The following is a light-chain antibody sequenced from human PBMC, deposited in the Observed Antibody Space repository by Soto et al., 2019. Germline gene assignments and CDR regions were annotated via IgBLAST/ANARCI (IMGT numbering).Light chain of an antibody. CDR3: GTWDSSLSAYV. V-gene: IGLV1-51*01. CDR2: DNN. J-gene: IGLJ1*01. CDR1: RSNIGNNY. Sequence: QSVLTQPPSVSAAPGQKVTISCSGSRSNIGNNYVSWYQQLPGTAPKLLMYDNNKRPSGIPDRFSGSKSGTSATMGITGLQTGDEADYYCGTWDSSLSAYVFGTGTKLTVL.